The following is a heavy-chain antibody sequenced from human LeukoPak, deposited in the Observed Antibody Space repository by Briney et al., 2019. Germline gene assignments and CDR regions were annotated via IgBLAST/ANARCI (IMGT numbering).Heavy chain of an antibody. CDR1: GFTFSNAW. J-gene: IGHJ6*04. Sequence: GGSLRLSCAASGFTFSNAWMSWVRQAPGKGLEWVANIKQDGSEKYYVDSVKGRFTISRDNAKNSLYLQMNSLRAEDTAVYYCARDSSSWYGGDYYGMDVWGKGTTVTVSS. CDR2: IKQDGSEK. V-gene: IGHV3-7*03. D-gene: IGHD6-13*01. CDR3: ARDSSSWYGGDYYGMDV.